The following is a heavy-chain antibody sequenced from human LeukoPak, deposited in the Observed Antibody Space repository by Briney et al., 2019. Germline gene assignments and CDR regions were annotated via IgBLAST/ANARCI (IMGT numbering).Heavy chain of an antibody. D-gene: IGHD3-22*01. Sequence: GGSLRLSCAASGFTFSSYSMNWVRQAPGKGLEWVSSISSSSSYIYYADSVKGRFTISRDNAKNSLYLQMNSLRAEDTAVYYCARGIAMMYYYDSSGYSRNWFVPWGQGTLVTVSS. CDR2: ISSSSSYI. CDR3: ARGIAMMYYYDSSGYSRNWFVP. CDR1: GFTFSSYS. V-gene: IGHV3-21*01. J-gene: IGHJ5*02.